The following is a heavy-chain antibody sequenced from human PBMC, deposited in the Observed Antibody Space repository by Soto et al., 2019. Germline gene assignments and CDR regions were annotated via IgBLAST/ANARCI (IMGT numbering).Heavy chain of an antibody. J-gene: IGHJ4*02. CDR3: AKRAWGSFYFDY. CDR2: ISGSGDST. V-gene: IGHV3-23*01. CDR1: GFTFSSYA. Sequence: GGSLRLSCAASGFTFSSYAMSWVRQAPGKGLEWVSVISGSGDSTYYADSMKGRFTISRDNSKNTLYLQINSLRAEDTALYYCAKRAWGSFYFDYWGQGTLVTVSS. D-gene: IGHD7-27*01.